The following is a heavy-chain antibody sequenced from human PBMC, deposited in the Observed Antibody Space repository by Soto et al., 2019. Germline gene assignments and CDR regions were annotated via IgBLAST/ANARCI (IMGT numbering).Heavy chain of an antibody. J-gene: IGHJ4*02. CDR2: ISGSGGST. D-gene: IGHD1-26*01. Sequence: GGSLRLSCAASGFTFSSYAMSWVRQAPGKGLEWVSGISGSGGSTYYADSVKGRFTISRDDSKNTLYLQMNSLRAEDTAIFYCARDPFGYYVNYFDNWGQGTLFTVSS. CDR1: GFTFSSYA. V-gene: IGHV3-23*01. CDR3: ARDPFGYYVNYFDN.